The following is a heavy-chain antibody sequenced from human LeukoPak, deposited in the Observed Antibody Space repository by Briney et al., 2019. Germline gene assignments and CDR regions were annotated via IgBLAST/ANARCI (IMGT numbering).Heavy chain of an antibody. J-gene: IGHJ5*02. CDR1: GGSFSDYY. V-gene: IGHV4-34*01. D-gene: IGHD2-8*01. Sequence: SETLSLTCAVYGGSFSDYYWSWIRQPPGKGLEWIGEINHSGSTNYNPSLKSRVTISVDTSKNQFSLKLSSVTAAYTAVYYCARKVAVMVYAIRGNWFDPWGQGTLVTVSS. CDR3: ARKVAVMVYAIRGNWFDP. CDR2: INHSGST.